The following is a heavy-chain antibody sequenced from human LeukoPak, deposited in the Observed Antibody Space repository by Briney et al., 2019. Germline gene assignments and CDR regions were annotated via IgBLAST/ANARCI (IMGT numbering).Heavy chain of an antibody. CDR1: GGTFSSYA. D-gene: IGHD3-9*01. J-gene: IGHJ4*02. Sequence: SVKVSCKASGGTFSSYAISWVRQAPGQGLEWMGGIIPIFGTANYAQKFQGRVTITADESTSTAYMELSSLRSEDTAVYYCARVLRYYDILTGYYTEAHFDYWAREPWSPSPQ. CDR2: IIPIFGTA. CDR3: ARVLRYYDILTGYYTEAHFDY. V-gene: IGHV1-69*01.